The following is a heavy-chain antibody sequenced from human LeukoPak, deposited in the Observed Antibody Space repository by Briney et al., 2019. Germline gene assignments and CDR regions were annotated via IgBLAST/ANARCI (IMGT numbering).Heavy chain of an antibody. D-gene: IGHD2-2*01. CDR1: GYTFSSYG. V-gene: IGHV3-30*02. CDR2: IWYDGSKK. CDR3: AREISQGVVPAAIRN. J-gene: IGHJ4*02. Sequence: GGSLRLSCAASGYTFSSYGMHWVRQAPGKGLEWVAYIWYDGSKKEYVDSVKGRFTISRDNSKNTLYLQMNSLRAEDTAEYYCAREISQGVVPAAIRNWGQGTLVTVSS.